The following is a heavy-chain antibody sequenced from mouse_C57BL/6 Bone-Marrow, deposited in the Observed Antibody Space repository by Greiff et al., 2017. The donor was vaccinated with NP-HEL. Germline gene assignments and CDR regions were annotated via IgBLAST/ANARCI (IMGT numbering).Heavy chain of an antibody. CDR3: ARFGYYYFDY. V-gene: IGHV5-12*01. J-gene: IGHJ2*01. Sequence: DVKLVESGGGLVQPGGSLKLSCAASGFTFSDYYMYWVRQTPEKRLEWVAYISNGGGSTYYPDTVKGRFTISRDNAKNTLYLQMSRLKSEDTAMYYCARFGYYYFDYWGQGTTLTVSS. CDR1: GFTFSDYY. D-gene: IGHD2-3*01. CDR2: ISNGGGST.